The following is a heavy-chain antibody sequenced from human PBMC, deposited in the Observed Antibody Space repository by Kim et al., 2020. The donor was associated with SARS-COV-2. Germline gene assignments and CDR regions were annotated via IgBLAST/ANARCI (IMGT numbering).Heavy chain of an antibody. CDR2: ISYEGSNK. Sequence: GGSLRLSCAASGFTFSSYGMHWVRQARRKGRGGVAVISYEGSNKYYADSVKGRFTISRDNSKNTLYLQMNSLRAEDTAVYYCAKDYSSGWYGGADYWGQGTLVTVSS. D-gene: IGHD6-19*01. CDR1: GFTFSSYG. J-gene: IGHJ4*02. CDR3: AKDYSSGWYGGADY. V-gene: IGHV3-30*18.